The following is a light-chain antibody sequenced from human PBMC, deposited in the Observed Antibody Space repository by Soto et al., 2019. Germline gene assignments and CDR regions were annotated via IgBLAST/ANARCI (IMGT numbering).Light chain of an antibody. CDR3: GAWDDSLNGWV. CDR2: SDN. V-gene: IGLV1-40*01. CDR1: SSNIGAGYD. J-gene: IGLJ3*02. Sequence: QAVVTQPPSVSGAPGQRVTISCTGSSSNIGAGYDVHWYQQRPGTAPKLLISSDNQRPSGVPDRFSGSQSGTSASLAISGLQSEDEADYHCGAWDDSLNGWVFGGGTKLTVL.